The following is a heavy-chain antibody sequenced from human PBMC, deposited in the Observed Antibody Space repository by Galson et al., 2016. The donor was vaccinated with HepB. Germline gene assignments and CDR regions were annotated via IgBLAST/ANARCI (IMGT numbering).Heavy chain of an antibody. CDR2: LNWNSDMI. CDR3: AKDRSAVSVAADH. J-gene: IGHJ4*02. V-gene: IGHV3-9*01. D-gene: IGHD6-19*01. CDR1: RFTFDDYA. Sequence: SLRLSCAASRFTFDDYAMHWVRHVPGKGLEWVSGLNWNSDMIGYADSVKGRFTISRDNAKNSLYLQMNSLRPEDTALYYCAKDRSAVSVAADHWGQGTLVTVSS.